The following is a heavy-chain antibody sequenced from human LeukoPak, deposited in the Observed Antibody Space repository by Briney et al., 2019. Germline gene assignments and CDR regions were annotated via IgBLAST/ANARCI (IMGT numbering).Heavy chain of an antibody. D-gene: IGHD5-18*01. CDR1: GYTFTGYG. Sequence: ASVKVSCKASGYTFTGYGISWVRQAPGQGLEWMGWISAYNGNTNYAQKLQGRVTMTTDTSTSTAYMELRSLRSDDTAVYYCARVGEMMDTAMVFDYWGQGTLVTVSS. J-gene: IGHJ4*02. CDR3: ARVGEMMDTAMVFDY. CDR2: ISAYNGNT. V-gene: IGHV1-18*01.